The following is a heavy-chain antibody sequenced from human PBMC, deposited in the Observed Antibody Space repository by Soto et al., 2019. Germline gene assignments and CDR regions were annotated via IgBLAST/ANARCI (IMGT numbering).Heavy chain of an antibody. CDR2: ISYDGSNK. CDR1: GFTFSSYG. J-gene: IGHJ6*02. Sequence: QVQLVESGGGVVQPGRSLRLSSAASGFTFSSYGMHWVRQAPGKGLEWVAVISYDGSNKYYADSVKGRFTISRDNSKNTLYVQRHSLRAEDTSGYYCAETYFSPVICQRIYYGSGSYYPYYYYGMDVWGQGTTVAVSS. CDR3: AETYFSPVICQRIYYGSGSYYPYYYYGMDV. D-gene: IGHD3-10*01. V-gene: IGHV3-30*18.